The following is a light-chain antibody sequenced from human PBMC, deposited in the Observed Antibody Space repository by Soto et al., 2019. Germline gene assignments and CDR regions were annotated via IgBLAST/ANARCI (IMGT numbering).Light chain of an antibody. V-gene: IGKV2-40*01. J-gene: IGKJ2*01. Sequence: DIVMTQTPLSLPVTPGEPASISCRSSQSLLDSDDGNTSLDWYLHKPRRSPQVLTYALSYRASGVPDRFSGSGSDADFTLKISRVEAEDVGAHCMQPIEIPSYPFGQGTKLEIK. CDR3: MQPIEIPSYP. CDR2: ALS. CDR1: QSLLDSDDGNTS.